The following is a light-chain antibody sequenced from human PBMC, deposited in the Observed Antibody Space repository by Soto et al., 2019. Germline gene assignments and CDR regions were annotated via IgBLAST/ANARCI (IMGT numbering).Light chain of an antibody. CDR3: QQSNNWPLT. V-gene: IGKV3-15*01. CDR2: GAS. Sequence: EIVMTQSPPTLSVSPGERATLSCRASQSVNNNLAWYQQKPGQAPRLLIYGASTRATGVPARFSGSASGTEFTLTISSLQSEDFAVYYCQQSNNWPLTFGGGTKVEIK. CDR1: QSVNNN. J-gene: IGKJ4*01.